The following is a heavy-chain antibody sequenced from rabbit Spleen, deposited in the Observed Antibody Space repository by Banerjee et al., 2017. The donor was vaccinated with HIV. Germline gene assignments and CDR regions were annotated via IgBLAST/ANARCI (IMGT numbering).Heavy chain of an antibody. Sequence: QSLQESGGGLFQPGGSLALTCKASGFSLSNNYVMCWVRQAPGKGLEWIACVVSGSSGNTGYASWAKGRFTISKTSSTTVTLQMTSLTAADTATYFCARDAGSGDYIDVYFDLWGPGTLVTVS. V-gene: IGHV1S40*01. CDR3: ARDAGSGDYIDVYFDL. D-gene: IGHD8-1*01. CDR1: GFSLSNNYV. CDR2: VVSGSSGNT. J-gene: IGHJ4*01.